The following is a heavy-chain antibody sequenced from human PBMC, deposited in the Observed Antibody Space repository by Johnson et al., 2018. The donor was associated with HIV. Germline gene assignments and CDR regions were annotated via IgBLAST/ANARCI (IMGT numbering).Heavy chain of an antibody. CDR3: ARGGLGYQNIHDAFDV. V-gene: IGHV3-30*03. CDR2: ISYDGTNK. CDR1: QFTFNRYG. J-gene: IGHJ3*01. D-gene: IGHD2-2*01. Sequence: QVQLVESGGGVVQPGRSLRLSCAASQFTFNRYGMHWVRQAPGKGLEWVAVISYDGTNKYYADSVKGRFTISRDNAKNSLYLQMNSLRAEDTALYYCARGGLGYQNIHDAFDVWGQGTMVTVSS.